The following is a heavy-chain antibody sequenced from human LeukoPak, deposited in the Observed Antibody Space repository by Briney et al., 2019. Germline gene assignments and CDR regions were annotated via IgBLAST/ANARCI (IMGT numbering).Heavy chain of an antibody. V-gene: IGHV3-30*03. Sequence: GGSLRLSCAASGFTFSSYGMHWVRQAPGKALEWVAVISFDASNKYYADSVKGRFTISRDNAKNSLYLQMNSLRAEDTAVYYCARAHNWKYGSFDFWGQGTLVTVSS. CDR2: ISFDASNK. CDR1: GFTFSSYG. J-gene: IGHJ4*02. D-gene: IGHD1-7*01. CDR3: ARAHNWKYGSFDF.